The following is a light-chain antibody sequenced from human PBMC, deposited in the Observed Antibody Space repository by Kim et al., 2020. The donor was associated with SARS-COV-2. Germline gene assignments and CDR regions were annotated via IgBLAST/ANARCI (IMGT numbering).Light chain of an antibody. J-gene: IGKJ2*01. CDR1: QSVSNN. CDR2: SAT. V-gene: IGKV3-20*01. CDR3: QQYSGSPFT. Sequence: SLSPGERATPACRASQSVSNNLAWYQQKPGQAPRLLIHSATYRATDIPDRFSGSGSGTDFSLTVSRLELEDFAVYYCQQYSGSPFTFGQGTKLEI.